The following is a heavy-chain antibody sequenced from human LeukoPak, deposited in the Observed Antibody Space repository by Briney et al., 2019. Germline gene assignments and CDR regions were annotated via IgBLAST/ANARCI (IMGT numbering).Heavy chain of an antibody. CDR3: ARDQSTGGYFDY. CDR1: GGSISSGGYY. D-gene: IGHD5/OR15-5a*01. V-gene: IGHV4-31*03. J-gene: IGHJ4*02. CDR2: IYYSGST. Sequence: SQTLSLTCTVSGGSISSGGYYWSWIRQHPGKGLEWIGYIYYSGSTYYNPSLKSRVTISVGTSKNQFSLKLSSVTAADTAVYYCARDQSTGGYFDYWGQGTLVTVSS.